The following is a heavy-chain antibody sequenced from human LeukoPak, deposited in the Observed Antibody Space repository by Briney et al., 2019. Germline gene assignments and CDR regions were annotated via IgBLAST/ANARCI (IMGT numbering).Heavy chain of an antibody. CDR3: VRDHHRRLYDSQARDTFDI. D-gene: IGHD3-22*01. V-gene: IGHV3-69-1*01. CDR1: GFTFSYYE. Sequence: PGGSLRLSCAASGFTFSYYEMNWVRQAPGKGLEWVSYISSSSTIYYADSVKGRFTISRDNAKNSLYLQMNSLRAEDTAVYYCVRDHHRRLYDSQARDTFDIWGQGTMVTVSS. CDR2: ISSSSTI. J-gene: IGHJ3*02.